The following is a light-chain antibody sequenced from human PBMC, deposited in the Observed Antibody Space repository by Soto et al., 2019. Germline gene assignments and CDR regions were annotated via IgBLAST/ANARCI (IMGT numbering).Light chain of an antibody. CDR3: QEYSSYPWT. Sequence: DIQVTQSPSTLSASVGDRVTITCRASQSIGSRLAWYQQKPGKGPRLLISDASSLKSGVPSRFSGSGSGTEFTLTISSLQPDDFASYYCQEYSSYPWTFGQGTKV. J-gene: IGKJ1*01. V-gene: IGKV1-5*01. CDR2: DAS. CDR1: QSIGSR.